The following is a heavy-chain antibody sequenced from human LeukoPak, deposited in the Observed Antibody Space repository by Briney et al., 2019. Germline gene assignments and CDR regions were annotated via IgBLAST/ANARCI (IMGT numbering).Heavy chain of an antibody. CDR1: GFTFSSYW. CDR3: ANYYYDSSGQGFDY. J-gene: IGHJ4*02. V-gene: IGHV3-7*01. D-gene: IGHD3-22*01. CDR2: IKQDGSEK. Sequence: GGSLRLSCAASGFTFSSYWMSWVRQAPGKGLEWVANIKQDGSEKYYVDSVKGRFTISRDNAKNSLYLQMNSLRAEDTALYYCANYYYDSSGQGFDYWGQGTLVTVSS.